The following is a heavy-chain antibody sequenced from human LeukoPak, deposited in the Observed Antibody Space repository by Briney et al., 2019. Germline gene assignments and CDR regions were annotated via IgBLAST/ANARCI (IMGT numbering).Heavy chain of an antibody. Sequence: GGSLRLSCAASGFTFSSYGMHWVRQAPGKGLEWVAFIRYDGSNKYYADSVKGRFTISRDNSKNTLYLQMNSLRAEDTAVYYCAEDSSSWYLGWYFDLWGRGTLVTVSS. V-gene: IGHV3-30*02. CDR3: AEDSSSWYLGWYFDL. CDR2: IRYDGSNK. CDR1: GFTFSSYG. J-gene: IGHJ2*01. D-gene: IGHD6-13*01.